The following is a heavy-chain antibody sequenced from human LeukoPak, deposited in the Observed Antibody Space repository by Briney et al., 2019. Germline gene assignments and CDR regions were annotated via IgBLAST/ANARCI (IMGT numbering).Heavy chain of an antibody. CDR3: AKDLYDSSGYYFGLVRKNNAFDI. V-gene: IGHV3-30*04. Sequence: PGGSLRLSCAASGFTFSSYAMHWVRQAPGKGLEWVAVISYDGSNKYYADSVKGRFTISRDNSKNTLYLQMNSLRAEDTAVYYCAKDLYDSSGYYFGLVRKNNAFDIWGQGTMVTVSS. CDR1: GFTFSSYA. D-gene: IGHD3-22*01. J-gene: IGHJ3*02. CDR2: ISYDGSNK.